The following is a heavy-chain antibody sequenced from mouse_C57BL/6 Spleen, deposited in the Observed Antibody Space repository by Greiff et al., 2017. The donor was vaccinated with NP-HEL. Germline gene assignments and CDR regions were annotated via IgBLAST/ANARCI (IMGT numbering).Heavy chain of an antibody. CDR2: IYPGSGST. CDR1: GYTFTSYW. J-gene: IGHJ3*01. CDR3: ARNYDYDGTGWFAY. D-gene: IGHD2-4*01. Sequence: VQLQQSGAELVKPGASVKMSCKASGYTFTSYWITWVKQRPGQGLEWIGDIYPGSGSTNYNEKFKSKATLTVDTSSSTAYMQLSSLTSEDSAVYYCARNYDYDGTGWFAYWGQGTLVTVSA. V-gene: IGHV1-55*01.